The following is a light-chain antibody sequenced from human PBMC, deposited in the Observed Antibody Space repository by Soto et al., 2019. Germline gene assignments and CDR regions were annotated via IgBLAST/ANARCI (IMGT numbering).Light chain of an antibody. CDR3: QQYYSTLPT. CDR2: GAS. CDR1: QSVSSSY. V-gene: IGKV3-20*01. Sequence: EIVLTQSPGTLSLSPGERATLSCRASQSVSSSYLAWYQQKPGQAPRLLIYGASSRATGIPDRFSGSGSETDFTLTISSLQTEDVAVYYCQQYYSTLPTFGQGTKVDIK. J-gene: IGKJ1*01.